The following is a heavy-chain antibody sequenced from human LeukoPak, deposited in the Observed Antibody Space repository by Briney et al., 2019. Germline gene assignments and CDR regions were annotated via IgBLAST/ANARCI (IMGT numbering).Heavy chain of an antibody. J-gene: IGHJ4*02. CDR3: ARGRGVGATPYFDY. CDR2: INHSGST. V-gene: IGHV4-34*01. D-gene: IGHD1-26*01. Sequence: SETLSLTCAVYGGSFSGYYWSWIRQPPGKGLEWIGEINHSGSTNYNPSLKSRVTISVDKSKNQFSLKLSSVTAADTAVYYCARGRGVGATPYFDYWGQGTLVTVSS. CDR1: GGSFSGYY.